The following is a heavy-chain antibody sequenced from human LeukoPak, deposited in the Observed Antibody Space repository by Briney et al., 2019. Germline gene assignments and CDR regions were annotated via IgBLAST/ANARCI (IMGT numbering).Heavy chain of an antibody. CDR1: GFTFSSYS. CDR2: ISSSSSYI. J-gene: IGHJ3*02. V-gene: IGHV3-21*04. Sequence: GGSLRLSCAASGFTFSSYSMNWVRQAPGKGLEWVSSISSSSSYIYYADSVKGRFTISRDNAKNSLYLQMNSLRAEDTAVYYCARDEWSIVVVPAASVTAIPNDAFDIWGQGTMVTVSS. D-gene: IGHD2-2*01. CDR3: ARDEWSIVVVPAASVTAIPNDAFDI.